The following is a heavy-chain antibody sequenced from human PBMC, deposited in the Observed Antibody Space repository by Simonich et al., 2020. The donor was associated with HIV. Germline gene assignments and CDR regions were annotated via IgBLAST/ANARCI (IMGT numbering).Heavy chain of an antibody. D-gene: IGHD3-10*01. CDR2: ITPIFGTA. V-gene: IGHV1-69*13. J-gene: IGHJ4*02. CDR3: ARKGGGRGVYYFDY. CDR1: GGTFSSFA. Sequence: QVQLVQSGAEVKKPGSSVKVSCKASGGTFSSFAISWVRQAPGLGLEWVGEITPIFGTANYAQMCQGRVTITADESTSTAYMELSSLRSEDTGIYYCARKGGGRGVYYFDYWGQGTLVTVSS.